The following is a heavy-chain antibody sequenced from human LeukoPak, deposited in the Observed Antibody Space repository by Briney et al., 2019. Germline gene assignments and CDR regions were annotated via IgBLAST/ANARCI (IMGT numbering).Heavy chain of an antibody. V-gene: IGHV3-21*01. Sequence: GGPLRLSCAASGFTFSSYSMNWVRQAPGKGLEWVSSISSSSSYIYYADSVKGRFTISRDNAKNSLYLQMNSLRAEDTAVYYCARESRDSSSWYLPEYYYYGMDVWGQGTTVTVSS. D-gene: IGHD6-13*01. CDR1: GFTFSSYS. J-gene: IGHJ6*02. CDR2: ISSSSSYI. CDR3: ARESRDSSSWYLPEYYYYGMDV.